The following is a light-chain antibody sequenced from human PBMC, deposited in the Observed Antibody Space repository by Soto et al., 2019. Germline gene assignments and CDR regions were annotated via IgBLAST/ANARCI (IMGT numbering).Light chain of an antibody. J-gene: IGLJ1*01. Sequence: QSALTQPASVSGSPGQSITISCTGTSSDVGDYNSVSWYQQVPGKAHKVMIYEGSNRPSGVSNLDYGSKSGITAFLTISGLQAEDEADYYCSSYTSSSNYVFGTGTKVTVL. V-gene: IGLV2-14*01. CDR1: SSDVGDYNS. CDR2: EGS. CDR3: SSYTSSSNYV.